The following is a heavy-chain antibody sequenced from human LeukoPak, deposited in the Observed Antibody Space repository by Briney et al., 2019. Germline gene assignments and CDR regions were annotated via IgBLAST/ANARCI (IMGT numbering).Heavy chain of an antibody. CDR3: ARDGASSSWYVSSSYYYYGMDV. D-gene: IGHD6-13*01. V-gene: IGHV3-48*03. CDR2: ISSSGSTI. Sequence: GGSLRLSCAASEFTFSSYEMNWVRQAPGKGLEWVSYISSSGSTIYYADSVKGRFTISRDNAKNSLYLQMNSLRAEDTAVYYCARDGASSSWYVSSSYYYYGMDVWGKGTTVTVSS. J-gene: IGHJ6*04. CDR1: EFTFSSYE.